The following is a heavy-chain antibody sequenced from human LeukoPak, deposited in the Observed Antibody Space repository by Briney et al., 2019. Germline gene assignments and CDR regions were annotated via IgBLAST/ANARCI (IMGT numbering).Heavy chain of an antibody. CDR3: ARHRGFYDSSGSYLYYFDY. J-gene: IGHJ4*02. D-gene: IGHD3-22*01. CDR1: GYSFTTYW. Sequence: GESLKISCKASGYSFTTYWIGWVRQMPGKGLEWMGIIYPGDSDTRYSPSFQGHVTISVDKSISTAYLQWSGLKASDTAMYYCARHRGFYDSSGSYLYYFDYSGQGTLVTVSP. V-gene: IGHV5-51*01. CDR2: IYPGDSDT.